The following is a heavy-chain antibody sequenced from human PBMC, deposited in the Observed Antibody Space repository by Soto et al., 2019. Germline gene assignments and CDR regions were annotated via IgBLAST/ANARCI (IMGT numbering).Heavy chain of an antibody. V-gene: IGHV2-5*01. Sequence: QITLKESGPTLVKPTQTLTLTCSFSGFSLTTSGVAVGWIRQPPGKALEWLALIYWNGDERYNPSLNSRLTISKDTSKNQVVLTVTNVEPVDTATYYCARSKCCGTSCNYYYYFGMDVWGQGTTVIVSS. CDR1: GFSLTTSGVA. CDR2: IYWNGDE. D-gene: IGHD2-2*01. J-gene: IGHJ6*02. CDR3: ARSKCCGTSCNYYYYFGMDV.